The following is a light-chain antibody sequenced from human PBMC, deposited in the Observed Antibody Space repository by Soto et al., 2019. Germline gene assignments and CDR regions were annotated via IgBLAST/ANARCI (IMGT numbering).Light chain of an antibody. Sequence: EIVLTQSPATLSFSPGETATLSRRASQSVRNYLAWYQQKLGQAPRLLIYDTSTRATGIPARFSGSGSGTEFTLTISSLQSEDFAVYYCQQYNNWPPITFGQGTRLEIK. CDR2: DTS. CDR1: QSVRNY. CDR3: QQYNNWPPIT. V-gene: IGKV3-15*01. J-gene: IGKJ5*01.